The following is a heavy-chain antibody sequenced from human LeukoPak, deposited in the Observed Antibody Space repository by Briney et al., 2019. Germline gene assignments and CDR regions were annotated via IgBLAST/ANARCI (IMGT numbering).Heavy chain of an antibody. D-gene: IGHD7-27*01. CDR3: WSTGDQLDY. Sequence: GGSLRLSCAASGFTFSSYWMSWVRQAPGKGPEWVANIKQDGSEKYYVDSVKGRFTISRDNAKNSLYLQMNSLRAEDTAGYYCWSTGDQLDYWGQGTLVTVSS. J-gene: IGHJ4*02. CDR2: IKQDGSEK. V-gene: IGHV3-7*01. CDR1: GFTFSSYW.